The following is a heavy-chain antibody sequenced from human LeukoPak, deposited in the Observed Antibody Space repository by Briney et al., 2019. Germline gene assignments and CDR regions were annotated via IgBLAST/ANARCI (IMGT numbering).Heavy chain of an antibody. CDR1: GFTFRSHG. J-gene: IGHJ4*02. CDR2: IWYDGSNS. D-gene: IGHD6-6*01. Sequence: PGKSLRLSCAASGFTFRSHGMHWVRQAPGKGLQWVGVIWYDGSNSYYADSVKGRFTISRDNSKNTLYLQMNSLRAEDTAVYYCARDMDSSSHYFDYWGQGALVTVSS. V-gene: IGHV3-33*01. CDR3: ARDMDSSSHYFDY.